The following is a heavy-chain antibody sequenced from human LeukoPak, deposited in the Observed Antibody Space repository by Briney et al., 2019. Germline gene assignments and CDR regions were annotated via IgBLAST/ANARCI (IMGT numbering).Heavy chain of an antibody. CDR2: IKQDGSEK. D-gene: IGHD3-22*01. CDR1: GFTFSSYW. CDR3: ARHYLYDTSGDGTYYFDY. J-gene: IGHJ4*02. Sequence: PGGSLRLSCAASGFTFSSYWMSWVRQAPGKGLEWVANIKQDGSEKYYVDSVKGRFTISRDNAKNSLYLQMNSLRAEDTAVYYCARHYLYDTSGDGTYYFDYWGQGTLVTVSS. V-gene: IGHV3-7*01.